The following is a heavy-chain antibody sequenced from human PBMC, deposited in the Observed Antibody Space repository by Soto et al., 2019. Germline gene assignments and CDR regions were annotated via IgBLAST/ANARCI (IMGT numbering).Heavy chain of an antibody. D-gene: IGHD5-12*01. J-gene: IGHJ6*02. CDR2: IYPGDSDT. CDR1: GYSFTSYW. V-gene: IGHV5-51*01. CDR3: ARSGYSGYRFRAYGMDV. Sequence: GESLKSSGKGSGYSFTSYWIGWVRQMPGKGLEWMGIIYPGDSDTRYSPSFQGQVTISADKSISTAYLQWSSLKASDTAMYYCARSGYSGYRFRAYGMDVWGQGTTVTVS.